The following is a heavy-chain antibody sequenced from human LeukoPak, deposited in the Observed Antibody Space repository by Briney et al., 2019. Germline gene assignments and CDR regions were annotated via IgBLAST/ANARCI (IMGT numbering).Heavy chain of an antibody. CDR2: ISGDSTYI. CDR3: ARVSGRLERQSDLDY. V-gene: IGHV3-21*01. CDR1: GFTFASYS. Sequence: GSLRLSCAASGFTFASYSMSWVRQAPGEGLGWGSSISGDSTYIYNAGSVKGRFTISRDNAQASLYLQMISLRADDTAVYYCARVSGRLERQSDLDYWGQGTLVIVSS. D-gene: IGHD1-1*01. J-gene: IGHJ4*02.